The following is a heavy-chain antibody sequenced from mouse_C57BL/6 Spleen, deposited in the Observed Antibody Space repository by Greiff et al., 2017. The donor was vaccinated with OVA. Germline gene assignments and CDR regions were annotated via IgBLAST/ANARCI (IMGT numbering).Heavy chain of an antibody. J-gene: IGHJ2*01. Sequence: VKLQESGAELVKPGASVKISCKASGYAFSSYWMNWVKQRPGKGLEWIGQIYPGDGDTNYNGKFKGKATLTADKSSSTAYMQLSCLTSEDSAVYFCATLDSSLFDYWGQGATLTVSS. CDR1: GYAFSSYW. V-gene: IGHV1-80*01. D-gene: IGHD3-2*02. CDR2: IYPGDGDT. CDR3: ATLDSSLFDY.